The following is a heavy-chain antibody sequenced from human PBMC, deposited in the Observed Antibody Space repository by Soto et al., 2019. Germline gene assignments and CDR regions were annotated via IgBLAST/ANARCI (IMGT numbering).Heavy chain of an antibody. Sequence: QITLRESGPPLVQPTQTLTLTCTFSGFSLTTSGVAVGWIRQPPGKALEWLALIYWDDDNRYSPSLKNRLTITKDTSKNQVVLTMTNVDPVDTATYYCAHRRPNYDILTGYFGPNYGLDVWGQGTTVTVSS. D-gene: IGHD3-9*01. J-gene: IGHJ6*02. CDR3: AHRRPNYDILTGYFGPNYGLDV. CDR1: GFSLTTSGVA. V-gene: IGHV2-5*02. CDR2: IYWDDDN.